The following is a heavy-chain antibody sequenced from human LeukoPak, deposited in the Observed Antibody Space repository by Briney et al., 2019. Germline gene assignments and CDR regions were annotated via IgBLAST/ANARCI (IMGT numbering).Heavy chain of an antibody. Sequence: GSLRLSCAASGFTFITYSMNWVRQAPGKGLEWVSSISSSSSYIYYADSVRGRFTISRDNPKNSLYLQMNSLRAEDTAVYYCARVALVSGPSYGSESEAADYWGQGTLVTVSS. CDR1: GFTFITYS. V-gene: IGHV3-21*01. D-gene: IGHD3-10*01. CDR2: ISSSSSYI. CDR3: ARVALVSGPSYGSESEAADY. J-gene: IGHJ4*02.